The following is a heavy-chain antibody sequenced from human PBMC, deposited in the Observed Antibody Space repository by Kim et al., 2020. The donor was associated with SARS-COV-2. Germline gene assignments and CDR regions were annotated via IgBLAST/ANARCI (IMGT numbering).Heavy chain of an antibody. CDR3: AKDMGPLGYYDYVWGSYRRATGNYGMDV. CDR2: ISGDGGST. D-gene: IGHD3-16*02. Sequence: GGSLRLSCAASGFTFDDYAMHWVRQAPGKGLEWVSLISGDGGSTYYADSVKGRFTISRDNSKNSLYLQMNSLRTEDTALYYCAKDMGPLGYYDYVWGSYRRATGNYGMDVWGQGTTVTVSS. V-gene: IGHV3-43*02. CDR1: GFTFDDYA. J-gene: IGHJ6*02.